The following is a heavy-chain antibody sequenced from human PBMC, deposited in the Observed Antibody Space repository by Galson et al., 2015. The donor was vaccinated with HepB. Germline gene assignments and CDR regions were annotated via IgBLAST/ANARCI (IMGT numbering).Heavy chain of an antibody. Sequence: SLRLSCAASGFTFSSHAMHWVRQAPGKGLEWVAIMSDDGSTKYYADSVKDRFTISRDNSKNTLYLQMKSLRLEDTATYYCARDPLPIVAPTVFDYWGQGTLVTVSS. CDR1: GFTFSSHA. D-gene: IGHD5-12*01. V-gene: IGHV3-30*04. CDR3: ARDPLPIVAPTVFDY. CDR2: MSDDGSTK. J-gene: IGHJ4*02.